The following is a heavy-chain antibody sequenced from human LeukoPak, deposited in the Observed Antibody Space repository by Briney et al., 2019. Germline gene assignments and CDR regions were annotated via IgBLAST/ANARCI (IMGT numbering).Heavy chain of an antibody. CDR3: AIMHGYYDGSGYWGQ. J-gene: IGHJ1*01. V-gene: IGHV3-23*01. CDR1: GFTFGSYG. D-gene: IGHD3-22*01. Sequence: PGRSLRLSCAASGFTFGSYGMSWVRQAPGKGLEWVSFITPNADRTSYADSVEGRFTISRDNPRNTLYMQMNSLRDEDTALYYCAIMHGYYDGSGYWGQWGQGTLVTVSS. CDR2: ITPNADRT.